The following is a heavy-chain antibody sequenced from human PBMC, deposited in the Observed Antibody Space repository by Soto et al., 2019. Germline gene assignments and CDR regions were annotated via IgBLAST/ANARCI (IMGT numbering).Heavy chain of an antibody. V-gene: IGHV1-18*01. CDR2: ISAYNGNT. CDR1: GYTFTSYG. Sequence: GASVRVSCKASGYTFTSYGISWGRQAPGQGHERMGWISAYNGNTNYAQKLQGRVTMTTDTSTSTAYMELRSLRSDDTAVYFCARDYYGSGSYYVWFDPWAQGTLVTVSS. CDR3: ARDYYGSGSYYVWFDP. D-gene: IGHD3-10*01. J-gene: IGHJ5*02.